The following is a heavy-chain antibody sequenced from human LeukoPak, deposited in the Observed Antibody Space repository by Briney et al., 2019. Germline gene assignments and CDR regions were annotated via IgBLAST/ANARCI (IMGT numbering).Heavy chain of an antibody. CDR3: ARAVDIAMVMDAFDI. CDR2: IYSGGST. J-gene: IGHJ3*02. Sequence: GGSLRLTCAASGFTVSSNYMSWVRQAPGKGLEWVSVIYSGGSTYYADSVKGRFTISRDNSKNTLYLQMNSLRAEDTAVYYCARAVDIAMVMDAFDIWGQGTMVTVSS. V-gene: IGHV3-66*02. D-gene: IGHD5-18*01. CDR1: GFTVSSNY.